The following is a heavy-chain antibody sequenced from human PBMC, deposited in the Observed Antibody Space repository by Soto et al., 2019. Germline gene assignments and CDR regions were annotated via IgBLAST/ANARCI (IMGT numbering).Heavy chain of an antibody. CDR1: GFTFSRYW. D-gene: IGHD3-22*01. CDR2: INSDGSST. Sequence: GGSLRLSCAASGFTFSRYWMHWVRQAPGKGLVWVSRINSDGSSTSYADSVKGRFTISRDNAKNTLYLQMNSLRAEDTAVYYCARDRFYYDSSGYFTRAYWGQGTLVTGSS. CDR3: ARDRFYYDSSGYFTRAY. V-gene: IGHV3-74*01. J-gene: IGHJ4*02.